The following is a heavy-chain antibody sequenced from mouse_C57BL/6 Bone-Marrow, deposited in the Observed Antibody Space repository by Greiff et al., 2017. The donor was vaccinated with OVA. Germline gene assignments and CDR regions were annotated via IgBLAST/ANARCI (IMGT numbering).Heavy chain of an antibody. CDR2: INPNNGGT. V-gene: IGHV1-22*01. Sequence: EVQLQQSGPELVKPGASVKMSCKASGYTFTDYNMHWVKQSHGKSLEWIGYINPNNGGTSYNQKFQGKATLTVNKSSSTAYKERRSLTTEDSAVYYCAGGTGTNDYWGQGTALTVS. CDR3: AGGTGTNDY. CDR1: GYTFTDYN. J-gene: IGHJ2*01. D-gene: IGHD4-1*01.